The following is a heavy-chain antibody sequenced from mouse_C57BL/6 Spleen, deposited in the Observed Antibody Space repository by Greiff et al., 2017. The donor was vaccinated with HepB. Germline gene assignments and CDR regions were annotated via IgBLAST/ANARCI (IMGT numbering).Heavy chain of an antibody. D-gene: IGHD2-1*01. Sequence: EVQLQQSGPELVKPGASVKISCKASGYTFTDYYMNWVKQSHGKSLEWIGDINPNNGGTSYNQKFKGKATLTVDKSSSTAYMELRSLTSEDSAVYYCANYYGNQALDYWGQGTSVTVSS. CDR1: GYTFTDYY. J-gene: IGHJ4*01. V-gene: IGHV1-26*01. CDR2: INPNNGGT. CDR3: ANYYGNQALDY.